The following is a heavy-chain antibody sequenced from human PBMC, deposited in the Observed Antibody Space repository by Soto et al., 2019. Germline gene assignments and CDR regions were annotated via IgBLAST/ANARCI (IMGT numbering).Heavy chain of an antibody. D-gene: IGHD2-15*01. CDR2: IIPIFGTA. J-gene: IGHJ4*02. CDR1: GGTFSSYA. CDR3: ACYCRGGSCYDY. V-gene: IGHV1-69*12. Sequence: QVQLVQSGAEVKKPGSSVKVSCKASGGTFSSYAISWVRQAPGQGLEWMGGIIPIFGTANYAQKFQGRVTLPADESTSTADMELSSLRSEDTAVYYCACYCRGGSCYDYWGRGTLVTVSS.